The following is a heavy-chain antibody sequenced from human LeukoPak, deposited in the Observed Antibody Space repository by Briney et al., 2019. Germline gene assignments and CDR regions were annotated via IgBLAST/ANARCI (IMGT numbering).Heavy chain of an antibody. D-gene: IGHD1-7*01. CDR2: IYTSGST. CDR3: ARGTRRHYYYYGMDV. Sequence: SQTLSLTCTVSGGSISSGSYYWSWIRQPAGKGLEWIGRIYTSGSTNYNPSLRSRVTISVDTSKSQFSLKLSSVTAADTAVYYCARGTRRHYYYYGMDVWGQGTTVTVSS. V-gene: IGHV4-61*02. CDR1: GGSISSGSYY. J-gene: IGHJ6*02.